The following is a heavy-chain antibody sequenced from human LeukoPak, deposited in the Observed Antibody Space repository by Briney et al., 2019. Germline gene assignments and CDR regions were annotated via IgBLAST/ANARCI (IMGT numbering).Heavy chain of an antibody. V-gene: IGHV6-1*01. J-gene: IGHJ3*02. D-gene: IGHD1-26*01. CDR1: GDSVSSNSAA. CDR3: ARSSSGTNGAFDI. Sequence: SQTLSLTCAISGDSVSSNSAAWTWIRQSPSRGLEWLGRTKYRSKWYNDYVVSLKSRMTISPDTSKNHFPLQLNSVTPEDTAVYYCARSSSGTNGAFDIWGQGTMVSVSS. CDR2: TKYRSKWYN.